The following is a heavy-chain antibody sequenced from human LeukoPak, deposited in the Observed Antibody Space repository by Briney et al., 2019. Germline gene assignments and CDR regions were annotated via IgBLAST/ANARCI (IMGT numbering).Heavy chain of an antibody. CDR2: IIPIFGTA. Sequence: SVKVSCKASGGTFSSYAISWVRQAPGQGLEWMGGIIPIFGTANYAQKFQGRVTITADESTSTAYMELSSLRSEDTAVYYCARDGVVAQTGYYMDVWGQGTMVTVSS. D-gene: IGHD2-15*01. J-gene: IGHJ6*03. CDR1: GGTFSSYA. V-gene: IGHV1-69*01. CDR3: ARDGVVAQTGYYMDV.